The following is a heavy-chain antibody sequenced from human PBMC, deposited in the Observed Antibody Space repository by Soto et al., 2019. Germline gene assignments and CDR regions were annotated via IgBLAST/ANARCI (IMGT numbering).Heavy chain of an antibody. J-gene: IGHJ5*02. CDR1: GFTFSTYT. V-gene: IGHV3-7*05. CDR2: IKQDGSDK. Sequence: EVQLVESGGGLVQPGGSLRLSCAASGFTFSTYTMTWVRQAPGKGLEWVATIKQDGSDKYYVDSVKGRFTISRDNAKNSLYLQMNNLRAEDTAVYFCARGGRNNWPDYSWFDPWGQGTLVTVSS. CDR3: ARGGRNNWPDYSWFDP. D-gene: IGHD1-20*01.